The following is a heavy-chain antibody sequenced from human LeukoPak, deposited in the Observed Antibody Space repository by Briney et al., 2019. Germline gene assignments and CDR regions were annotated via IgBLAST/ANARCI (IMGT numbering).Heavy chain of an antibody. Sequence: SETLSLTCTASGGSISTYYWSWIRQPPGKGLEWIGYIYYSGSTTYNPSVKSRVIISQDTSKNEFSLKLKSVTAADTAVYYCARGHYSSGWYLDYWGQGALVSVSS. CDR2: IYYSGST. D-gene: IGHD6-19*01. CDR1: GGSISTYY. CDR3: ARGHYSSGWYLDY. J-gene: IGHJ4*02. V-gene: IGHV4-59*01.